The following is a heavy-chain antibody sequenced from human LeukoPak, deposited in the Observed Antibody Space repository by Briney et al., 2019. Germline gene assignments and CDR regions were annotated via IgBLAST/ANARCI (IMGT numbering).Heavy chain of an antibody. V-gene: IGHV1-2*04. CDR1: GYTFTGYY. J-gene: IGHJ6*02. Sequence: GASVNVSCKASGYTFTGYYMQWVRHAPGQGREWMGWINPKRGGTNYAQKFQGWVTMTRDTSISTAYMELSRLRSDDTAVYYCARDSGSYSSGWYAPANYYYGMDVWGQGTTVTVSS. D-gene: IGHD6-19*01. CDR3: ARDSGSYSSGWYAPANYYYGMDV. CDR2: INPKRGGT.